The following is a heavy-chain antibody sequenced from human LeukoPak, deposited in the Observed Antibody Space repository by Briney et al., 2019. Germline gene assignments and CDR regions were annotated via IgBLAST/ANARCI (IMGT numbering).Heavy chain of an antibody. CDR1: GYTFTGYY. CDR3: ARGRRDALTSSSDLYYFDY. Sequence: ASVKVSCKASGYTFTGYYMHWVRQAPGQGLEWMGWINPNSGGTNYAQKFQGRVTMTRDTSISTAYMELRSLRSDDTAVYYCARGRRDALTSSSDLYYFDYWGQGTLVTVSS. CDR2: INPNSGGT. D-gene: IGHD3-22*01. J-gene: IGHJ4*02. V-gene: IGHV1-2*02.